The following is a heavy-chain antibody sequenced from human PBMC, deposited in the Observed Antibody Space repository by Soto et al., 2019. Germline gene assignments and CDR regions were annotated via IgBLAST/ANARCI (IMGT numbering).Heavy chain of an antibody. CDR2: FYPGDSDT. V-gene: IGHV5-51*01. J-gene: IGHJ6*02. Sequence: PGESLKISCQSSGYSFTSYWIGWVRQMPGKGLEWMGVFYPGDSDTRYSPSFQGQVTFSADKSISTAYLQWSSLKASDTAMYYCARLTGYSEPYYFYGMDVWGQGTTVTVSS. D-gene: IGHD4-4*01. CDR3: ARLTGYSEPYYFYGMDV. CDR1: GYSFTSYW.